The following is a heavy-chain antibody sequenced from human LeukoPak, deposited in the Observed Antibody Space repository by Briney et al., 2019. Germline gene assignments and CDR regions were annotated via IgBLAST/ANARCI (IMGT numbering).Heavy chain of an antibody. D-gene: IGHD3-10*01. CDR2: ISSSSSTI. J-gene: IGHJ4*02. CDR1: GFTFSSYS. V-gene: IGHV3-48*04. Sequence: GGSLRLSRAASGFTFSSYSMNWVRQAPGKGLEWVSYISSSSSTIYYADSVKGRFTISRDNAKDSLYLQMNSLRAEDTAVYYCARDWELPDYWGQGTLVTVSS. CDR3: ARDWELPDY.